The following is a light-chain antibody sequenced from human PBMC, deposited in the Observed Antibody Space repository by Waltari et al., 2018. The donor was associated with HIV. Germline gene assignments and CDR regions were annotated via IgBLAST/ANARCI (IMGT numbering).Light chain of an antibody. CDR2: AVT. Sequence: QSDLTQPASVSGSPAQPITTSCTRASRDSGSSNYVPWYQHPPGTFPNLILYAVTNRPSGVYSRFSASKSGTTAPLTIAGLQAEDEADYYCSSQTSVQTVRFGGGTKLTVL. CDR3: SSQTSVQTVR. CDR1: SRDSGSSNY. J-gene: IGLJ2*01. V-gene: IGLV2-14*01.